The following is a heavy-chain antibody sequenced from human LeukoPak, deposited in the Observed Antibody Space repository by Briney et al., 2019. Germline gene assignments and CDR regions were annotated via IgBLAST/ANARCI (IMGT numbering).Heavy chain of an antibody. Sequence: GGSQRLSCGASGFTFSSYWIHWVRQAPGKGLVWVSRINSDGSSTSYADSVKGRFTISRDNAKNTLYLQMDSLRAEDTAVYFCARTEYSGRYFDNWGQGTLVTVSS. CDR1: GFTFSSYW. V-gene: IGHV3-74*01. D-gene: IGHD1-26*01. CDR2: INSDGSST. J-gene: IGHJ4*02. CDR3: ARTEYSGRYFDN.